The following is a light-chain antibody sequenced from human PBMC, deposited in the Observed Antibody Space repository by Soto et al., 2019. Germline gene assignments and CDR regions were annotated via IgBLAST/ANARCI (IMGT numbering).Light chain of an antibody. V-gene: IGLV1-47*01. CDR1: SSNIGTNY. CDR3: AAWDDSLSGVV. CDR2: RNN. Sequence: QSVLTQPPSVSGTPGQRVTISCSGSSSNIGTNYVYWYQQLPGTAPKLLIYRNNQRPSGVADRFSGSKSGTSASLAVSGRRSEDEADYSCAAWDDSLSGVVFGGGTKRTVL. J-gene: IGLJ2*01.